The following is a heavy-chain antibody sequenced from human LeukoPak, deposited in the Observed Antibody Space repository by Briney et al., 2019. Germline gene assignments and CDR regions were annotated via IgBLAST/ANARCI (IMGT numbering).Heavy chain of an antibody. Sequence: ASVKVSCKTSGFAFNSYNLHWVRQAPGQGLEWMGWINPNMGTTDYPQKFQGRVTMTRDTSIRTIYMELNSLTYDDTAVYYCARDLTSSSSRHFDYWGQGSLVTVSS. CDR3: ARDLTSSSSRHFDY. CDR2: INPNMGTT. V-gene: IGHV1-2*02. D-gene: IGHD6-6*01. CDR1: GFAFNSYN. J-gene: IGHJ4*02.